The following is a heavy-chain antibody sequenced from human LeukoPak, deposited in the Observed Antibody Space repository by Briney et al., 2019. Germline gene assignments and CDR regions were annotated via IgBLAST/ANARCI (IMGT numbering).Heavy chain of an antibody. D-gene: IGHD3-3*01. CDR3: ARDPITIFGVADYYYYYMVV. Sequence: PGGSLRLSCAASGFTFSSYWMSWVRQAPGKGLEWVANIKQDGSEKYYVDSVKGRFTISRDNAKNSLYLQMNSLRAEDTAVYYCARDPITIFGVADYYYYYMVVWGKGTTVTVSS. J-gene: IGHJ6*03. V-gene: IGHV3-7*01. CDR2: IKQDGSEK. CDR1: GFTFSSYW.